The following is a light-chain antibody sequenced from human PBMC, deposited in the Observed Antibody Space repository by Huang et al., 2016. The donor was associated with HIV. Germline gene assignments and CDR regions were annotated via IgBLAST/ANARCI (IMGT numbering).Light chain of an antibody. Sequence: EIVLTQSPATLSLSPGERAALSCRATQRINNTLAWYRQKPGQSPRLLIYGASTRATGIPARFRGSGSGTEFTLTINSLPSEDFAIYYCQQYNNWPPLLTFGGGTKVEIK. CDR1: QRINNT. CDR2: GAS. CDR3: QQYNNWPPLLT. V-gene: IGKV3-15*01. J-gene: IGKJ4*01.